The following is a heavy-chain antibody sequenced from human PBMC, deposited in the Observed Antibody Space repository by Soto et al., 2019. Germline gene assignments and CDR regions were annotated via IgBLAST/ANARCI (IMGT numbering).Heavy chain of an antibody. CDR3: ASDSDIARFFI. CDR1: DDGSSY. CDR2: IHYGGTT. D-gene: IGHD2-21*02. V-gene: IGHV4-39*02. J-gene: IGHJ4*02. Sequence: PSETLSLTCSVSDDGSSYWGWIRQPPGKGLEWIGSIHYGGTTYYNPSLKSRVTISFDTSKSLFSLNLNSVIAADAAVYYCASDSDIARFFIWGQGIPVTVSS.